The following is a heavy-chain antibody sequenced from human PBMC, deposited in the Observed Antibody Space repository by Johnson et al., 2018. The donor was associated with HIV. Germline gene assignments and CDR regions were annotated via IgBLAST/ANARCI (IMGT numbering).Heavy chain of an antibody. CDR2: INWNGGST. J-gene: IGHJ3*02. CDR3: ARGKGAAAGLDAFDI. D-gene: IGHD6-13*01. CDR1: GFTFSSYG. Sequence: VQLVESGGGVVQPGRSLRLSCAASGFTFSSYGMSWVRQAPGKGLEWVSGINWNGGSTGYADSVKGRFTISRDNAKNSLYLQLNSLRAADTALYYCARGKGAAAGLDAFDIWDQGTMVIVSS. V-gene: IGHV3-20*04.